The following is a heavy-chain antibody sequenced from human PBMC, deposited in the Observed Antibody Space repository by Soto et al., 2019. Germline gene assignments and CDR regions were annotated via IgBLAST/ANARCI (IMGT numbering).Heavy chain of an antibody. CDR2: TDAGSANT. V-gene: IGHV3-23*01. D-gene: IGHD5-12*01. Sequence: PGGSLRLSCAASGFTFSSHAMSWVRQAPGKGLEWVAATDAGSANTLYADSVKGRFTISRDNSKSTLYLQMNSLRAEDTALYYCARGPVATIPPRIDSWGQGTLVTVSS. CDR1: GFTFSSHA. CDR3: ARGPVATIPPRIDS. J-gene: IGHJ4*02.